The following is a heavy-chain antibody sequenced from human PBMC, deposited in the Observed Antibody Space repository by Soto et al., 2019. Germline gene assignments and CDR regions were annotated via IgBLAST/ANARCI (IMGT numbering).Heavy chain of an antibody. CDR3: AKTESFNGYYNAFDS. D-gene: IGHD3-9*01. V-gene: IGHV3-23*01. Sequence: PGGSLRLSCEASGFTFSRVSMNWVRQAPGKGLEWVSTVSGGGGSTYYADSVKGRFTISRDNSGNTVYLQMNSLNAGDTALYYCAKTESFNGYYNAFDSWGQGTRVTVSS. J-gene: IGHJ4*02. CDR2: VSGGGGST. CDR1: GFTFSRVS.